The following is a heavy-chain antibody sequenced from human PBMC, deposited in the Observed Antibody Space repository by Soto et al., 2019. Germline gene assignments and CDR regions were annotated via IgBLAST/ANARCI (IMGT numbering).Heavy chain of an antibody. Sequence: PSETLSLTCAVYGGSFSGYYWSWIRQPPGKGLEWIGEINHSGSTNYNPSLKSRVTISVDTSKNQFSLKLSSVTAADTAVYYCARHLGEGYFDYWGQGTLVTVSS. CDR1: GGSFSGYY. J-gene: IGHJ4*02. CDR3: ARHLGEGYFDY. CDR2: INHSGST. V-gene: IGHV4-34*01.